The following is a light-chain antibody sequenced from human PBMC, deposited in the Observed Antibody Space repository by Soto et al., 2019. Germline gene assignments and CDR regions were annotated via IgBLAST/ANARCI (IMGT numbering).Light chain of an antibody. J-gene: IGKJ2*01. CDR2: AAS. Sequence: ERATLPCRARQTVHRRLAWYQQKPGQAPRLLIYAASTRANGIPDRFSGSGSGTDFTLNISSVESEDFAVYDCQQDIDRPSYTFGQGTRLEIK. CDR1: QTVHRR. CDR3: QQDIDRPSYT. V-gene: IGKV3D-15*01.